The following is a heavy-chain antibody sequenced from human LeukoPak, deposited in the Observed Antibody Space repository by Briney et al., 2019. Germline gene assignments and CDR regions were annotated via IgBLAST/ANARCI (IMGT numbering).Heavy chain of an antibody. CDR2: IYTSGST. CDR1: GGSISSYY. CDR3: ARGGYYGSGSYSPLYYYYGMDV. D-gene: IGHD3-10*01. Sequence: SETLSLTCTVSGGSISSYYWSWIRQPAGKGLEWIGRIYTSGSTNYNPSLKSRVTMSVDTSKNQFSLKLSSVTAADTAVYYCARGGYYGSGSYSPLYYYYGMDVWGQGTTVTVSS. V-gene: IGHV4-4*07. J-gene: IGHJ6*02.